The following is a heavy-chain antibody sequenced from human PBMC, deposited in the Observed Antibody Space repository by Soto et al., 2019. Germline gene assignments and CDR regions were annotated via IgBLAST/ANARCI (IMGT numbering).Heavy chain of an antibody. D-gene: IGHD2-2*01. CDR2: IKQDGSEK. CDR3: ARDGPGYCSSTSCSDAFDI. V-gene: IGHV3-7*05. J-gene: IGHJ3*02. Sequence: GGSLRLSCAASGFTFSSYWMSWVRQAPGKGLEWVANIKQDGSEKYYVDSVKGRFTISRDNAKNSLYLQMNSLRAEDTAVYYCARDGPGYCSSTSCSDAFDIWGQGTTVTVSS. CDR1: GFTFSSYW.